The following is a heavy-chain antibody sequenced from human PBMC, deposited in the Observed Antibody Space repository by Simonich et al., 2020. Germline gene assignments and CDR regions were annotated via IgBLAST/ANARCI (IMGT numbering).Heavy chain of an antibody. CDR3: ARDHLDSGSYYFDY. J-gene: IGHJ4*02. V-gene: IGHV3-30*07. CDR2: ISDDGSNK. D-gene: IGHD1-26*01. CDR1: GFTFSSYD. Sequence: QVQLVESVGGVVQPGRSLRLSCEASGFTFSSYDMHWVRQAHGKGLGWVANISDDGSNKYDADSVKGRFTISRDNSKNTLYRQMNSLRAEDTAVYYCARDHLDSGSYYFDYWGQGTLVTVSS.